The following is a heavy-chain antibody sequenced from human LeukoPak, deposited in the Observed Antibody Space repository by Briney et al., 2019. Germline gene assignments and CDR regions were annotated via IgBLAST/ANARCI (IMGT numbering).Heavy chain of an antibody. Sequence: ASVKVSCKASGYTFTGYYMHWVRQAPGQGLEWMGWINPNSGGTNYAQKFQGRVTMTRDTSISTAYMELSRLRSDDTAVYYCARVPAATRPHYYMDVWGKGTTVTISS. J-gene: IGHJ6*03. V-gene: IGHV1-2*02. CDR2: INPNSGGT. D-gene: IGHD2-15*01. CDR1: GYTFTGYY. CDR3: ARVPAATRPHYYMDV.